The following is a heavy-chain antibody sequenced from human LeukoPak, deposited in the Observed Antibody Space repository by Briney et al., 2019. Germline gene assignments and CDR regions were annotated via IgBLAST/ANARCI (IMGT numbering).Heavy chain of an antibody. V-gene: IGHV4-39*01. J-gene: IGHJ3*02. CDR1: GGSISSSSYY. D-gene: IGHD2-15*01. CDR3: ASLPRYCSGGTCRDTFDI. Sequence: SETLSLTCTVSGGSISSSSYYWGWIRQPPGKGLEWIGSIYYSGSTYYNPTLKSRVTISVDTSKSQFSLKLSSVTAADTAMYYCASLPRYCSGGTCRDTFDIWGQGTMVTVPS. CDR2: IYYSGST.